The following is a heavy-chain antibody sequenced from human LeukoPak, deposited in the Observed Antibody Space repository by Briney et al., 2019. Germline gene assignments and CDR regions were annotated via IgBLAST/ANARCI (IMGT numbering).Heavy chain of an antibody. D-gene: IGHD3-16*02. CDR2: ISGSGGST. J-gene: IGHJ4*01. CDR1: GFIFSSYG. Sequence: PGGSLRLSCAASGFIFSSYGMSWVRPAQGKGLEWVSAISGSGGSTYYADSVKGRFTISSDNSKNTLYLQMNSLRAEDTAVYYCAKEPQANIVPQXDXXGXXTLXTVS. CDR3: AKEPQANIVPQXDX. V-gene: IGHV3-23*01.